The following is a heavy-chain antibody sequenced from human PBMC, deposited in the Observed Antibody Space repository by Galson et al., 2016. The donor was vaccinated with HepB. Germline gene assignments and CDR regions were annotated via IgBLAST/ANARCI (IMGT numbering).Heavy chain of an antibody. CDR2: INTGNGNT. D-gene: IGHD6-13*01. CDR1: GYTFTNYA. CDR3: AREGSSWTHYNWLER. J-gene: IGHJ5*02. V-gene: IGHV1-3*04. Sequence: SVKVSCKASGYTFTNYAINWVRQAPGQRLEWMGWINTGNGNTKYSQKFQDRLTTTRDTPASTAYMELSSLKSEDTAIYYCAREGSSWTHYNWLERWGQGTLVTVSS.